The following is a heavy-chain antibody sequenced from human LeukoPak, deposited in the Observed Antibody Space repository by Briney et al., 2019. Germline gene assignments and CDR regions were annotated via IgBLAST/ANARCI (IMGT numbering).Heavy chain of an antibody. CDR1: GGSISSGDYY. V-gene: IGHV4-30-4*01. CDR2: IYYSGST. D-gene: IGHD4-17*01. CDR3: ARDGTVTNFDY. Sequence: SETLSLTCTVSGGSISSGDYYWSWIRQPPGKGLEWIGYIYYSGSTYYNPSLKSRVTISVDTSENQFSLKLSSVTAVDTAVYYCARDGTVTNFDYWGQGTLVTVSS. J-gene: IGHJ4*02.